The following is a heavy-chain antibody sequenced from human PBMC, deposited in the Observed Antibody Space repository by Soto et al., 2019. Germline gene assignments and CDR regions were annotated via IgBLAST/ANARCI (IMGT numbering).Heavy chain of an antibody. CDR2: ISSSSSYI. CDR3: ARGRGYCSSTSCYPNWFDP. J-gene: IGHJ5*02. D-gene: IGHD2-2*01. CDR1: GFTFSSYS. V-gene: IGHV3-21*01. Sequence: GGSLRLSCAASGFTFSSYSMNWVRQAPGKGLEWVSSISSSSSYIYYADSVKGRFTISRDNAKNSLYLQMNSLRAEDTAVYYCARGRGYCSSTSCYPNWFDPWGQGTLVTVSS.